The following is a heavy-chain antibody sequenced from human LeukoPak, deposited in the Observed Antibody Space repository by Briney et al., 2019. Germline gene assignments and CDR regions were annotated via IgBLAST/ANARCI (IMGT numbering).Heavy chain of an antibody. V-gene: IGHV4-59*01. CDR1: GDSISSYY. D-gene: IGHD4-17*01. Sequence: SETLSLTCTVSGDSISSYYWTWIRQPPGKGLEWIGYIYYTGSTNYNPSLKSRVTISADTSKNQFSLRLNSVTAADTAVYYCATLRRNDYGLMRFDNWGQGTLVTVSS. CDR3: ATLRRNDYGLMRFDN. CDR2: IYYTGST. J-gene: IGHJ4*02.